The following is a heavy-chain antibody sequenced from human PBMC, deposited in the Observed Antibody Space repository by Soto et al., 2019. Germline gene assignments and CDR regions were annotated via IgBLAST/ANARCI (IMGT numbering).Heavy chain of an antibody. CDR1: GYAFRVYG. J-gene: IGHJ1*01. CDR3: AREQFTFFGVVNAD. D-gene: IGHD3-3*01. Sequence: QVQLVQSGPEVKKPGDSVKVSCKASGYAFRVYGISWVRQAPGQGLEYMGWISPSNGNTNYAPSFQDRVTMTTDTSATTVFMDLGKLRSDETAVYFCAREQFTFFGVVNADWGQGTLVTVSS. CDR2: ISPSNGNT. V-gene: IGHV1-18*01.